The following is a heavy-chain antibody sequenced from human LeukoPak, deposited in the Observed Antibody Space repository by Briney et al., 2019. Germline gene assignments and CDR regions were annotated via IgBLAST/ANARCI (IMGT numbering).Heavy chain of an antibody. Sequence: ASVKVSCKASGYTYTGYYMHWVRQAPGQGLEWMGWINPNSGGTNYAQKFQGRVTMTRDTSISTAYMELSRLRSDDTAVYYCAREQLIAATPLYDYWGQGTLVTVSS. CDR2: INPNSGGT. D-gene: IGHD2-15*01. V-gene: IGHV1-2*02. CDR3: AREQLIAATPLYDY. CDR1: GYTYTGYY. J-gene: IGHJ4*02.